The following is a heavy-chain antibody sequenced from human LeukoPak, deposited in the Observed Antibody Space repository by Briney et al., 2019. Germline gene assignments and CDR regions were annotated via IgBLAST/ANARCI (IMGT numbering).Heavy chain of an antibody. V-gene: IGHV4-59*01. Sequence: PSETRSLTCTLTGGSISNYYWSWIRQPPGKGLEWIGNIFYSGSTNYNPSLKSRVTISLDTSKNQFSLKLTSVSAADTAVYYCAREGGSYYHWFDPWGQGTLVTVSS. J-gene: IGHJ5*02. CDR2: IFYSGST. CDR3: AREGGSYYHWFDP. CDR1: GGSISNYY. D-gene: IGHD1-26*01.